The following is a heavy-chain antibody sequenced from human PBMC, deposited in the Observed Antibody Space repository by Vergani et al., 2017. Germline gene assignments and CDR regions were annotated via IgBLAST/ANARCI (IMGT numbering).Heavy chain of an antibody. CDR2: IRSKANSYAT. V-gene: IGHV3-73*02. CDR3: AKDKQWVAGTPLFDY. J-gene: IGHJ4*02. D-gene: IGHD6-19*01. Sequence: EVQLVESGGGLVQPGGSLKLSCAASGFTFSGSAMHWVRQASGKGLEWVGRIRSKANSYATAYAASVKGRFTISRDDSKNTAYLQMNSLKTEDTAVYYCAKDKQWVAGTPLFDYWGQGTLVXVSS. CDR1: GFTFSGSA.